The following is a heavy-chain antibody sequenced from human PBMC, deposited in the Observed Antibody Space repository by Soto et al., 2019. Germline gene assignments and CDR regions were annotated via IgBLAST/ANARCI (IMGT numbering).Heavy chain of an antibody. CDR3: ARVNYDYVWGSYRFPPYYFDY. CDR1: GGSFSGYY. V-gene: IGHV4-34*01. D-gene: IGHD3-16*02. CDR2: INHSGST. Sequence: SETLSLTCAVYGGSFSGYYWSWIRQPPGKGLEWIGEINHSGSTNYNPSLKSRVTISVDTSKNQFSLKLSSVTAADTAVYYCARVNYDYVWGSYRFPPYYFDYCGQGTLVTVSS. J-gene: IGHJ4*02.